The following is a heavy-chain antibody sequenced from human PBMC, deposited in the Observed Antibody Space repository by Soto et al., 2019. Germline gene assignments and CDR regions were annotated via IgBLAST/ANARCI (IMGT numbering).Heavy chain of an antibody. Sequence: SETLSLTCIVSGGSISTGGYYWSWIRQHPGKGLECIGYIYYSGSTYYNPSLKSRVTISVDTSKNQFSLKLSSVTAADTAVYYCATNGDYYDSSGPKYFPHWGQGTLVTVS. J-gene: IGHJ1*01. CDR2: IYYSGST. CDR3: ATNGDYYDSSGPKYFPH. V-gene: IGHV4-31*03. D-gene: IGHD3-22*01. CDR1: GGSISTGGYY.